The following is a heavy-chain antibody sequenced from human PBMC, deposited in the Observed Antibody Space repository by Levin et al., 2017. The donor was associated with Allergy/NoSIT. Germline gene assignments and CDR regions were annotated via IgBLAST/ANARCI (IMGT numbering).Heavy chain of an antibody. D-gene: IGHD2-2*01. Sequence: GGSLRLSCAASGFTFSNYWMHWVRQAPGKGLVWVSHINSDGSNTNYADSVKGRSTISRDNAKNTLYLQMNSLRDEDTAVYYCARGGCSSTSCLDNWGQGTLVTVSP. CDR3: ARGGCSSTSCLDN. CDR1: GFTFSNYW. V-gene: IGHV3-74*01. J-gene: IGHJ4*02. CDR2: INSDGSNT.